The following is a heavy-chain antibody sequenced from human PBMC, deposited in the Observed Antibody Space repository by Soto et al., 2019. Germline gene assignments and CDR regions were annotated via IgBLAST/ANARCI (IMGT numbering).Heavy chain of an antibody. J-gene: IGHJ6*02. CDR2: ISYSGST. CDR3: AREGVTPSYYYYYGMDV. D-gene: IGHD5-18*01. CDR1: GGSISSYY. V-gene: IGHV4-59*01. Sequence: TSETLSLTCTVSGGSISSYYWSWIRQPPGKGLEWIGYISYSGSTNYNSSLKSRVTISVDTSKNQFSLKLSSVTAADTAVYYCAREGVTPSYYYYYGMDVWGQGTTVTVCS.